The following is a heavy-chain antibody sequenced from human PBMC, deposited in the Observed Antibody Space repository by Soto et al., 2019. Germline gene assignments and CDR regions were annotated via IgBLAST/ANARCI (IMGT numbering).Heavy chain of an antibody. V-gene: IGHV3-23*01. CDR3: AKDRVPVAWNWFDP. Sequence: EVQLLESGGGLVQPGGSLRLSCAASGFTFSSYAMTWVRQAPGKGLEWVSVISGSGGSTYYADSVKGRFTISRDNXTNTLYLQMNSLRAEDTAVYYCAKDRVPVAWNWFDPWGQGTLVTVSS. CDR1: GFTFSSYA. CDR2: ISGSGGST. J-gene: IGHJ5*02. D-gene: IGHD2-2*01.